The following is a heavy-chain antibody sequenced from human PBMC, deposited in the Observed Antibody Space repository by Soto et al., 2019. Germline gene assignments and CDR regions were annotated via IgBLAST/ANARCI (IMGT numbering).Heavy chain of an antibody. J-gene: IGHJ6*02. V-gene: IGHV1-3*01. CDR2: INAGNGNT. CDR3: ATTAGGIVVVPAAIYYGMDV. D-gene: IGHD2-2*01. CDR1: GYTFTSYA. Sequence: ASVKVSCKASGYTFTSYAMHWVRQAPGQRLEWMGWINAGNGNTKYSQKFQGRVTITRDTSASTAYMELSSLRSEDTAVYYCATTAGGIVVVPAAIYYGMDVWGQGTTVTVSS.